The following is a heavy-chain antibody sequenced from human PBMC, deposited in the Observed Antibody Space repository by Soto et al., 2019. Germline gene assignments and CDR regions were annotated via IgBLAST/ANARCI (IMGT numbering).Heavy chain of an antibody. D-gene: IGHD4-17*01. V-gene: IGHV3-21*01. CDR1: GFTFGSYS. Sequence: GGSLRLSCAASGFTFGSYSMNWVRQAPGKGLEWVSSISSSSSYIYYADSVKGRFTISRDNAKNSLYLQMNSLRAEDTAVYYCARDEYGDYANWFDPWGQGTLVTVSS. CDR3: ARDEYGDYANWFDP. CDR2: ISSSSSYI. J-gene: IGHJ5*02.